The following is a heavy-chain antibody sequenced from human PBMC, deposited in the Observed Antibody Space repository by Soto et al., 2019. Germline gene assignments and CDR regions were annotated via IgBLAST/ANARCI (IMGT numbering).Heavy chain of an antibody. CDR2: IIPILGIA. J-gene: IGHJ5*02. Sequence: QVQLVQSGAEVKKPGSSVKVSCKASGGTFSSYTISWVRQAPGQGLEWMGRIIPILGIANYAQKFQGRVTITADNSTSTAYMELSSLRSEDPAVYYCARDPTGDCCWFDPWGQGTLVTVSS. V-gene: IGHV1-69*08. D-gene: IGHD2-21*02. CDR1: GGTFSSYT. CDR3: ARDPTGDCCWFDP.